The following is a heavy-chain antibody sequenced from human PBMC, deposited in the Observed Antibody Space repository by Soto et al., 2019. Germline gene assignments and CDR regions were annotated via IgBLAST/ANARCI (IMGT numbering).Heavy chain of an antibody. CDR3: ARLDFRSGYYGGRLDP. CDR2: IFYSGTT. J-gene: IGHJ5*02. D-gene: IGHD3-3*01. V-gene: IGHV4-39*01. CDR1: GDSVNNNGFY. Sequence: SETLSLTCTVSGDSVNNNGFYWAWIRQPPGKGLEWIVTIFYSGTTYHNPSLKSRVTASVDRSENQFSLKLASVTASDTAVYYCARLDFRSGYYGGRLDPWGQGTLVTVSS.